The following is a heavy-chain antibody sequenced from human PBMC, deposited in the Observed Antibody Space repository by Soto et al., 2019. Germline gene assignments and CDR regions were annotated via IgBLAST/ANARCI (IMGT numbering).Heavy chain of an antibody. D-gene: IGHD3-22*01. CDR1: GGSISSGAYY. V-gene: IGHV4-61*08. CDR2: IYFSGST. CDR3: TRGCYDSTRDPPFDC. J-gene: IGHJ4*02. Sequence: SXTLSLTCAVSGGSISSGAYYWNWIRQPPGKGLEWIGLIYFSGSTKYNPSLPSRVTIPVDTSKNQFSLGLSSVTAADTAFYYCTRGCYDSTRDPPFDCWGQGTLVTVSS.